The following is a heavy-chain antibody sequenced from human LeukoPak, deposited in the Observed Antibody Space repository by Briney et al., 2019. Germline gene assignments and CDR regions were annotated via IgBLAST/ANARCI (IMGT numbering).Heavy chain of an antibody. V-gene: IGHV3-23*01. CDR3: AKAEFYDFWSGYYSDY. CDR1: GFTFSSYA. J-gene: IGHJ4*02. CDR2: ISGSGGST. D-gene: IGHD3-3*01. Sequence: TGGSLRLSCAASGFTFSSYAMSWVRQAPGGGLGWVSAISGSGGSTYYADSVKGRFTISTDNSKNTLYLQMNSLRAEDKAVYYCAKAEFYDFWSGYYSDYWGQGTLVTVSS.